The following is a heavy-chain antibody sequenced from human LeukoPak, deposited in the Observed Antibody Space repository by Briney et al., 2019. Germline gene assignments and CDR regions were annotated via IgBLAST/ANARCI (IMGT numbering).Heavy chain of an antibody. J-gene: IGHJ4*02. V-gene: IGHV1-18*01. CDR2: ISGSNGNT. CDR1: GYTFNSYD. CDR3: ARSGRGTYYYFDL. D-gene: IGHD1-26*01. Sequence: ASVKVSCKTSGYTFNSYDISWVRQAPGQGLEWMGWISGSNGNTNYAQKFQGRVSMTADTSTSTAYMELRSLRSDDTAVYYCARSGRGTYYYFDLWGQGTLVTVSS.